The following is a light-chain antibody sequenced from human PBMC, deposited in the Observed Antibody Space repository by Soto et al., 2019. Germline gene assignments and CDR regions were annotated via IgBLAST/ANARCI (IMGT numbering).Light chain of an antibody. Sequence: DIQMTQCPSSLTASVGDRVTITCRASQGIRDALGWYQQKPGKAPKRRIYASSSLQSGVPSRFSGSGSETDFSLTISTLQTEDFATYYWLQHNSYPHTFGQGTKVEIK. CDR2: ASS. J-gene: IGKJ1*01. CDR1: QGIRDA. V-gene: IGKV1-17*01. CDR3: LQHNSYPHT.